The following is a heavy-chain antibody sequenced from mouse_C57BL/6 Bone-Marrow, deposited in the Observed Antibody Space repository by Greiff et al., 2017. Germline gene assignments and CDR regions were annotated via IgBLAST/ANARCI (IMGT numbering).Heavy chain of an antibody. CDR1: GFTFSDYG. D-gene: IGHD1-1*02. CDR2: ISSGSSTI. Sequence: EVQVVESGGGLVKPGGSLKLSCAASGFTFSDYGMHWVRQAPEKGLEWVAYISSGSSTIYYADTVKGRFTISRDNAKKTLFLQMSSLRSEDTAMCYCPRRFYGEPTMDYWGQGTSVTVSS. J-gene: IGHJ4*01. CDR3: PRRFYGEPTMDY. V-gene: IGHV5-17*01.